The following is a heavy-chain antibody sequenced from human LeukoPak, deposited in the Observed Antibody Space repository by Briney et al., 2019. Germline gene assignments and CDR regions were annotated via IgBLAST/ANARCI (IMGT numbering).Heavy chain of an antibody. CDR1: GFTVSSNY. J-gene: IGHJ4*02. CDR3: ARTDTGYSSGWYGMGYFDY. Sequence: PGGSLRLSCAASGFTVSSNYMSWVRQAPGKGLEWVAFIRYDGSNKYYADSVKGRFTISRDNAKNPLYLQMNSLRAEDTAVYYCARTDTGYSSGWYGMGYFDYWGQGTLVTVSS. CDR2: IRYDGSNK. V-gene: IGHV3-33*08. D-gene: IGHD6-19*01.